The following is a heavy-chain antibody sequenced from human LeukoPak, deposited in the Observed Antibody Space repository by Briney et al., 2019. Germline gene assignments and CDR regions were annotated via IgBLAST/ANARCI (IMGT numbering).Heavy chain of an antibody. J-gene: IGHJ4*02. Sequence: SQTLSLTCAISGDSFSSNSAAWNWIRQSPSRGLEWLGRTYYRSKWYNDYAVSVKSRMTINPDTSKNQFSLQLNSVTPEDTAVYYCARDSRLIVGATLFDYWGQGTLVTVSS. CDR3: ARDSRLIVGATLFDY. CDR1: GDSFSSNSAA. V-gene: IGHV6-1*01. D-gene: IGHD1-26*01. CDR2: TYYRSKWYN.